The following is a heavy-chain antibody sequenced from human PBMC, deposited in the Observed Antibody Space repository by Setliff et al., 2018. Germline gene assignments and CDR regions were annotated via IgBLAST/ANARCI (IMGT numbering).Heavy chain of an antibody. J-gene: IGHJ4*02. CDR3: ARARSFNWIDIDY. V-gene: IGHV1-46*01. CDR1: GYTFSGYY. CDR2: INPSGGST. D-gene: IGHD1-20*01. Sequence: ASVKVSCKASGYTFSGYYMHWVRQAPGQGLEWMGIINPSGGSTSYAQKFQGRVTMTRDTSTSTAYMELSSLRSEDTAVYYCARARSFNWIDIDYWGQGTLVTVSS.